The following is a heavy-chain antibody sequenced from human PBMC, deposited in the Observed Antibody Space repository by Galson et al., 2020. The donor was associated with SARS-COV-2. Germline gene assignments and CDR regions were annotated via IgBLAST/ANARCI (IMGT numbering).Heavy chain of an antibody. CDR2: ISSSSSYI. D-gene: IGHD1-26*01. J-gene: IGHJ4*02. Sequence: NSGGSLRLSCAASGFTFSSYSMNWVRQAPGKGLEWVSSISSSSSYIYYADSVKGRFTISRDNAKNSLYLQMNSLRAEDTAVYYCARDSDATGASEDYWGQGTLVTVSS. V-gene: IGHV3-21*01. CDR1: GFTFSSYS. CDR3: ARDSDATGASEDY.